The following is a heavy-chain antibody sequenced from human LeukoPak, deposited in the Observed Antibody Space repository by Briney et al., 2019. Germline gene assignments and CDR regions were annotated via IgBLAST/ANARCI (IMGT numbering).Heavy chain of an antibody. CDR1: GYTFTGYY. CDR3: ARGAGKDFWSGYYSGVGGMDV. V-gene: IGHV1-2*02. Sequence: ASVKVSCKASGYTFTGYYMHWVRQAPGQGLEWMGWINPNSGGTNYAQKFQGRVTMTRNTSISTAYMELSSLRSEDTAVYYCARGAGKDFWSGYYSGVGGMDVWGQGTTVTVSS. D-gene: IGHD3-3*01. CDR2: INPNSGGT. J-gene: IGHJ6*02.